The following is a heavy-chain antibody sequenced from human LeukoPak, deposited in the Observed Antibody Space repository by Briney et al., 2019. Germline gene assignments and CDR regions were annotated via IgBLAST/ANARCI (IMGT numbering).Heavy chain of an antibody. J-gene: IGHJ4*02. Sequence: SGPTLVNPTQSLTLTCTFSGFSLTNVEVAVAWIRQPPGEALEWIAYIYYSGNTYYNPSLKSRVTISIDTSKNQFSLKLSSVTAADTAVYYCARITQLLHFDYWGQGTLVTVSS. CDR2: IYYSGNT. D-gene: IGHD2-2*01. CDR3: ARITQLLHFDY. V-gene: IGHV4-30-4*08. CDR1: GFSLTNVEVA.